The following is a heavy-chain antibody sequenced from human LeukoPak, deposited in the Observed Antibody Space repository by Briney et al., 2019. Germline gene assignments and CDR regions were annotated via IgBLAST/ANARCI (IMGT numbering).Heavy chain of an antibody. CDR2: IYSGGST. V-gene: IGHV3-53*01. CDR1: GFTVSSNY. D-gene: IGHD4-23*01. J-gene: IGHJ4*02. Sequence: PGGSLRLSCAASGFTVSSNYMSWGRQAPGKGLEWVSVIYSGGSTYYADSVKGRVTISRDNSKNTLYLQMNSLRSEDTAVYYCAKGTTVVTQAFFDYWGQGTLVTVSS. CDR3: AKGTTVVTQAFFDY.